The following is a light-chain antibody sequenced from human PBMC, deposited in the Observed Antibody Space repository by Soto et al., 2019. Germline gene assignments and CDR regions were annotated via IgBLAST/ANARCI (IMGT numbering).Light chain of an antibody. CDR1: QSISTN. V-gene: IGKV3-15*01. CDR3: QQYYDWPLVT. J-gene: IGKJ4*01. CDR2: GAS. Sequence: MTQSPATLSVSPGERVSLSCRASQSISTNLAWYQQKPGQAPRLLIYGASTRDTHIPDRFSGTGSETEFTLSVSSLQSEDFAIYYCQQYYDWPLVTFGGETKVDI.